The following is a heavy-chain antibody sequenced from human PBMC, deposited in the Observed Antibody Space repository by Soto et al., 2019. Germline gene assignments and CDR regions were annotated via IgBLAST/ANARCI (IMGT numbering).Heavy chain of an antibody. CDR2: ISWNSGSI. V-gene: IGHV3-9*03. D-gene: IGHD6-19*01. J-gene: IGHJ4*02. CDR1: GFTFDDYA. Sequence: EVQLVESGGGLVQPGRSLRLSCAASGFTFDDYAMHWVRQAPGKGLEWVSGISWNSGSIGYADSVKGRFTISRDNAKNSLYLQMNSLRAEDMALYYCAKESSSGLTYYFDYWGQGTLVTVSS. CDR3: AKESSSGLTYYFDY.